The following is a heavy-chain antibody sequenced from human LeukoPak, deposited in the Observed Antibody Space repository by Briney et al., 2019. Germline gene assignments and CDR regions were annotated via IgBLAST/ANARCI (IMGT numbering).Heavy chain of an antibody. Sequence: ASVKVSCKASGYTFTGYYMHWVRQAPGQGLEWMGWINPNSGGTNYAQKFQGRVTMTRDTSISTAYMELSRLRADDTAVYYCAKDRLTATRYRYFDLWGRGTLVSVSS. J-gene: IGHJ2*01. V-gene: IGHV1-2*02. CDR1: GYTFTGYY. D-gene: IGHD4-17*01. CDR2: INPNSGGT. CDR3: AKDRLTATRYRYFDL.